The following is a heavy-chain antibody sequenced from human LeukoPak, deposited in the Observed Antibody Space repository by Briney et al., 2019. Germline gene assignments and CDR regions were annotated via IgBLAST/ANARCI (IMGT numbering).Heavy chain of an antibody. CDR2: IKQDGSEK. Sequence: GGSLRLSCAASGFSLSNYWMNWVRQAPGKGLEWVANIKQDGSEKNYVDSVKGRFTISRDNAKNSLILQMNSLRDEDTAVYYCARDSYCGGDCYPTDSDAFDIWGQGTMVTVSS. CDR3: ARDSYCGGDCYPTDSDAFDI. D-gene: IGHD2-21*02. J-gene: IGHJ3*02. CDR1: GFSLSNYW. V-gene: IGHV3-7*01.